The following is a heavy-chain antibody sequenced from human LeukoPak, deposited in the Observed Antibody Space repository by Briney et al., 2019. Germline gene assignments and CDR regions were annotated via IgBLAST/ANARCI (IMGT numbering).Heavy chain of an antibody. Sequence: GGSLRLSCAASGFTFSSYSLNWVRQAPGKGLEWVSSISSSSSYIYYADSVKGRFTTSRDNAKNSLYLQMNSLRAEDAAVYYCARHYDSNSYGPGYWGQGTLVTVSS. D-gene: IGHD3-22*01. CDR1: GFTFSSYS. CDR3: ARHYDSNSYGPGY. V-gene: IGHV3-21*01. CDR2: ISSSSSYI. J-gene: IGHJ4*02.